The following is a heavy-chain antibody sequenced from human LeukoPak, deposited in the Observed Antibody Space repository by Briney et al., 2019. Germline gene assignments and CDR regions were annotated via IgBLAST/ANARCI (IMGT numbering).Heavy chain of an antibody. V-gene: IGHV3-23*01. J-gene: IGHJ4*02. CDR3: AKGSGSVGRRGYFDY. D-gene: IGHD6-25*01. CDR2: ISGSGGST. CDR1: GFTFSSYA. Sequence: GGSLRLSCAASGFTFSSYAMSWVRQAPGKGLEWVSAISGSGGSTYYADSVKGRFTISRDNSKNTLYLQMNSLRAEDTAVYYCAKGSGSVGRRGYFDYWGQGTLVTVSS.